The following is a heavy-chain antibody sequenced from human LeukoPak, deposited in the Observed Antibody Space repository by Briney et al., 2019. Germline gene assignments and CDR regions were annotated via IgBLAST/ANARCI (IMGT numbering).Heavy chain of an antibody. CDR3: AKGRGYCTGGSCYSDY. CDR1: GFTFSNYA. D-gene: IGHD2-15*01. CDR2: ISGSDGST. V-gene: IGHV3-23*01. J-gene: IGHJ4*02. Sequence: GGSLRLSCTASGFTFSNYAMSRVRQAPGKGLEWVSTISGSDGSTYYADSVKGRFTISRDNSKNTLYLQMNSLRVEDMAIYYCAKGRGYCTGGSCYSDYWGQGTLVTVSS.